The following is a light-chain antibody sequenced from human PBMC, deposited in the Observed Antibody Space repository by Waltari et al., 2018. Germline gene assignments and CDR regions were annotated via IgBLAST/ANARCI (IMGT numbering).Light chain of an antibody. J-gene: IGLJ3*02. CDR1: NSHVVNSNL. Sequence: QSALTQPASVSGSPGQSITIPCTAPNSHVVNSNLVSWYQQHPDKAPKLIIYEANKRPSGVSNRFSGSKSGSTASVTISGLQAEDEADYYCSTYLGTKKVWVFGGGTKLTVL. V-gene: IGLV2-23*01. CDR2: EAN. CDR3: STYLGTKKVWV.